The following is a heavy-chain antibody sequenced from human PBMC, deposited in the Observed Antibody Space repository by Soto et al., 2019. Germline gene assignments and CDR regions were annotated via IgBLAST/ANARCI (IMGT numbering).Heavy chain of an antibody. Sequence: GGSLRLSCAASGFIFANYAMSWVRQAPGKGLEWVSTSGSSGNTYSADSVKGRFTISRDNSKNTLYLQLNTLRAEDTAVYYCAKRISTVLLAKGLDYHYLLAVCGQGTSVPGSS. V-gene: IGHV3-23*01. CDR3: AKRISTVLLAKGLDYHYLLAV. CDR2: SGSSGNT. J-gene: IGHJ6*02. CDR1: GFIFANYA. D-gene: IGHD3-10*01.